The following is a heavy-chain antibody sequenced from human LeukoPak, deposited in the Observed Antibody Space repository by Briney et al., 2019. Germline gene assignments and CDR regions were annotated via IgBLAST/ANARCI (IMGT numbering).Heavy chain of an antibody. D-gene: IGHD3-10*01. CDR3: ARQGRYYGSGSYRYFDY. Sequence: SQTLSLTCTVSGGSISSGGYYWSWIRQHPGKGLEWIGSIYYSGSTYYNPSLKSRVTISVDTSKNQFSLKLSSVTAADTAVYYCARQGRYYGSGSYRYFDYWGQGTLVTVSS. CDR1: GGSISSGGYY. CDR2: IYYSGST. J-gene: IGHJ4*02. V-gene: IGHV4-39*01.